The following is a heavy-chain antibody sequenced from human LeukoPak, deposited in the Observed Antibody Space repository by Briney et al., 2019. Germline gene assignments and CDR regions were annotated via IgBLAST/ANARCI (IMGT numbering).Heavy chain of an antibody. V-gene: IGHV3-48*01. Sequence: GGSLRLSCAASEFTFSSYSMSWVRQAPGKGLEWVSYISSSSTTIYYAASVKGRFTISRDNAKNSLYLQMNSLRVEDTALYYCATDITRTTHSWGQGTLVTVSS. CDR3: ATDITRTTHS. CDR2: ISSSSTTI. CDR1: EFTFSSYS. D-gene: IGHD2/OR15-2a*01. J-gene: IGHJ4*02.